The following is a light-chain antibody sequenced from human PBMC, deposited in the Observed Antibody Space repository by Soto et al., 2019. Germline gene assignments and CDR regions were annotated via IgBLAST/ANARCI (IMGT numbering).Light chain of an antibody. CDR2: AAS. Sequence: DIQMTQSPSSVSASVGDRVTITCRASQGISSWLAWYQQKPGKAPKLLIYAASSLQSGAPSRFRGSCSGTDFTPPLTRLEPEDFATYYCQQANTFPFTFGPGTKVDIK. CDR1: QGISSW. J-gene: IGKJ3*01. V-gene: IGKV1-12*01. CDR3: QQANTFPFT.